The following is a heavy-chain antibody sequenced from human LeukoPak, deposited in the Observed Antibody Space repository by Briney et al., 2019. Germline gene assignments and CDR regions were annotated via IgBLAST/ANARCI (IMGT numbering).Heavy chain of an antibody. CDR2: ISSSSSTI. Sequence: PGGSLRLSCAASGFTFSSYSMNWVRQAPGKGLEWVSYISSSSSTIYYADSVKGRFTISRDNSKNSLYLQMNSLRAEDTALYYCAKDLYGSGSYYSPYYFDYWGQGTLVTVSS. V-gene: IGHV3-48*04. D-gene: IGHD3-10*01. CDR1: GFTFSSYS. J-gene: IGHJ4*02. CDR3: AKDLYGSGSYYSPYYFDY.